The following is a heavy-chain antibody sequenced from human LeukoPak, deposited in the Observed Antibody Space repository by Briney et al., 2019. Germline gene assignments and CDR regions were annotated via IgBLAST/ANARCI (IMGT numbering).Heavy chain of an antibody. Sequence: GRSLRLSCAASGFTFSSYAMHWVRQAPGKGLEWVAVISYDGSNKYYADSVKGRFTISRDNSKNSLYLQMNSLRAEDTAVYYCARVVWFGTIGNYMDVWGKGTTVTISS. CDR2: ISYDGSNK. CDR3: ARVVWFGTIGNYMDV. D-gene: IGHD3-10*01. CDR1: GFTFSSYA. J-gene: IGHJ6*03. V-gene: IGHV3-30*04.